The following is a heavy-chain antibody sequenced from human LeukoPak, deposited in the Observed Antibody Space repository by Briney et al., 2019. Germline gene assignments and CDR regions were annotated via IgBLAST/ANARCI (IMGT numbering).Heavy chain of an antibody. CDR1: GGSISSYY. CDR3: ARAYCSRTTCYFDH. Sequence: SGTLSLTCTFSGGSISSYYWSWIRQPPGKGLEWIGYIYYSGSTNYTPSINSRVTTSVDTSKNQFSLKLSSVTAADTAVYYCARAYCSRTTCYFDHWGPGTLVIVSS. CDR2: IYYSGST. J-gene: IGHJ4*02. D-gene: IGHD2-2*01. V-gene: IGHV4-59*01.